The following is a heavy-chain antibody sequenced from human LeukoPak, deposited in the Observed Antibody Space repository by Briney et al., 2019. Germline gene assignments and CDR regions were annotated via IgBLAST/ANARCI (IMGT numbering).Heavy chain of an antibody. Sequence: ASVKVSCKASGYTFTGYYMHWVRQAPGQGLEWMGWINPNSGGTNYAQDFHGRVTMTRDTSISTAYMELSSLRSDDTAVYYCARATDISSWYLAYWGQGTLDTVSS. CDR2: INPNSGGT. CDR3: ARATDISSWYLAY. D-gene: IGHD6-13*01. V-gene: IGHV1-2*02. CDR1: GYTFTGYY. J-gene: IGHJ4*02.